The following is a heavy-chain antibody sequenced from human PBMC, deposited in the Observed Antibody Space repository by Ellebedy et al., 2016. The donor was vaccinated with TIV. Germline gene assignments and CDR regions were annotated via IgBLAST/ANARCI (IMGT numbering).Heavy chain of an antibody. CDR3: GRHRGTLAFCGADCLGAFDA. D-gene: IGHD2-21*02. V-gene: IGHV1-8*01. CDR1: GYTFTNYD. J-gene: IGHJ3*01. Sequence: ASVKVSCKASGYTFTNYDIIWVRQATGQGLEWMGWMNPDSGNTDYAQKFQGRVTMTRNISTGIAYMELNFLRSEDTAVYYCGRHRGTLAFCGADCLGAFDAWGQGTTVIVSS. CDR2: MNPDSGNT.